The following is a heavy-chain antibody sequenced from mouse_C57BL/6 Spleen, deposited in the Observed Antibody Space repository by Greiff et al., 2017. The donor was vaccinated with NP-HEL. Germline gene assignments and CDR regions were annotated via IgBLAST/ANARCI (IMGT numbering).Heavy chain of an antibody. V-gene: IGHV1-18*01. CDR2: INPNNGGT. D-gene: IGHD4-1*01. Sequence: EVQLQQSGPELVKPGASVKIPCKASGYTFTDYNMDWVKQSHGKSLEWIGDINPNNGGTIYNQKFKGKATFTVDKSSSTAYMELRSLTSEDTAVYYCARKLGRYFDYWGQGTTLTVSS. CDR1: GYTFTDYN. CDR3: ARKLGRYFDY. J-gene: IGHJ2*01.